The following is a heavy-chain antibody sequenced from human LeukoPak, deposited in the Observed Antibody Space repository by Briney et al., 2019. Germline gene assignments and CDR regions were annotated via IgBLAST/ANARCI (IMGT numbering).Heavy chain of an antibody. Sequence: ASVEVSCKPSGYTFTSYHMHWVRQAPGPGLEWMGIINPSGGTTNYAQKFQGTVTMNRATSISTAYVEVRRLRSGDTAVEICAGVMGLDYWGKGTLVTASS. J-gene: IGHJ4*02. CDR2: INPSGGTT. D-gene: IGHD1-26*01. CDR3: AGVMGLDY. CDR1: GYTFTSYH. V-gene: IGHV1-46*01.